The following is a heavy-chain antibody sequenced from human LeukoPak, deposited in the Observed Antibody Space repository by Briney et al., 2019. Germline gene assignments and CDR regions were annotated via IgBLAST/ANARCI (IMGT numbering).Heavy chain of an antibody. CDR2: ISRDGGST. V-gene: IGHV3-43*01. CDR3: AKGVGELLFGEPYYGMDV. D-gene: IGHD1-26*01. J-gene: IGHJ6*02. Sequence: GGSLRLSCAASGFTFDDYTMHWVRQAPGKGLEWVSLISRDGGSTYYADSVKGRFTISRDNSKNSLYLQMNSLRTEDTALYYCAKGVGELLFGEPYYGMDVWGQGTTVTVSS. CDR1: GFTFDDYT.